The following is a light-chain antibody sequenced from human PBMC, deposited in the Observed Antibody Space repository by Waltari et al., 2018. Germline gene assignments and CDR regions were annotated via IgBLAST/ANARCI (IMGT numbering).Light chain of an antibody. CDR3: QQYGSLPFT. CDR2: GAS. Sequence: EIVLTQPPGTLPLFPGERATLSCRASQSVRSSSLAWYQQNPGQAPRLLIDGASSRSTGLPDRFSGSGSGTDFALTISRLGPEDFAVYYCQQYGSLPFTFGPGTKVDIK. CDR1: QSVRSSS. V-gene: IGKV3-20*01. J-gene: IGKJ3*01.